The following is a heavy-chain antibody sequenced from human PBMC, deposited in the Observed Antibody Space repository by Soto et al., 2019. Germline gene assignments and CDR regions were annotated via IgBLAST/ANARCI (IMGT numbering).Heavy chain of an antibody. Sequence: QVQLVQSGAEVKKPGSSVKVSCKASGGTVSSYNISWVRQAPGQGLEWMGRIIPILGIANYAQKFQGRVTITADKSTSTAYMQLSSLRSEDTAVYYCARDNYYGSGRYNSYSYYGMDVWGQGTTVTVSS. CDR3: ARDNYYGSGRYNSYSYYGMDV. J-gene: IGHJ6*02. V-gene: IGHV1-69*08. D-gene: IGHD3-10*01. CDR1: GGTVSSYN. CDR2: IIPILGIA.